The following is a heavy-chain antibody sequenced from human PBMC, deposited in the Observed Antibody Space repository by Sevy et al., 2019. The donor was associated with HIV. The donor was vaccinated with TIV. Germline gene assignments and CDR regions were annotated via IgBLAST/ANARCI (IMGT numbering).Heavy chain of an antibody. CDR3: AEGLVSSASRQGYFDY. J-gene: IGHJ4*02. CDR1: GFTFSNYA. D-gene: IGHD6-6*01. CDR2: ISGTGLST. Sequence: GGSLRLSCAASGFTFSNYAMNWVRQAPGKGLEWVSTISGTGLSTYYADSVKGRFTISRDNSKNTLYLQMNTLRAEDTAFYFCAEGLVSSASRQGYFDYWGQGTLVTVSS. V-gene: IGHV3-23*01.